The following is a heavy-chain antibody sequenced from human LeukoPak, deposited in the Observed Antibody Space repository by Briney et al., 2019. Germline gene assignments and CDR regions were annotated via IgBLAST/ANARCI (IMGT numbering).Heavy chain of an antibody. J-gene: IGHJ3*02. CDR3: ARAPLGATQAFDI. V-gene: IGHV1-69*13. CDR2: IIPIFGTA. D-gene: IGHD1-26*01. Sequence: SVNVSCKASGGTFSSYAISWVRQAPGQGLEGMGGIIPIFGTANYAQKFQGRVTITADESTSTAYMELSSLRSEDTAVYYCARAPLGATQAFDIWGQGTMVTVSS. CDR1: GGTFSSYA.